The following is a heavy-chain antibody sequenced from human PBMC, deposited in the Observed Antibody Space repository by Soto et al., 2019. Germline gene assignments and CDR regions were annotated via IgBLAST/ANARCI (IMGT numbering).Heavy chain of an antibody. J-gene: IGHJ4*02. Sequence: QVQLVESGGGVVQPGRSLRLSCAASGFTFSSYGMHWVRQAPGKGLEWVAVIWFDGSNRYYADSVKGRFTISRDNSKNTLYLQMNSLRAEDKAVYYCAGDLSPSYYYDSSAGYWGQGTLVTVSS. CDR1: GFTFSSYG. CDR2: IWFDGSNR. D-gene: IGHD3-22*01. V-gene: IGHV3-33*01. CDR3: AGDLSPSYYYDSSAGY.